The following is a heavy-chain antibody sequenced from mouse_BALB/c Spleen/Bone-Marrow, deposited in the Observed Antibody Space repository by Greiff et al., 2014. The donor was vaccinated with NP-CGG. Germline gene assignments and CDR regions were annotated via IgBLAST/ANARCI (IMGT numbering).Heavy chain of an antibody. CDR2: IDPENGNT. CDR1: GFNTKDYY. D-gene: IGHD1-1*01. Sequence: EVQLQQSGTELVRPGALVKLSCKASGFNTKDYYMHWVKQRPEQGLEWTGWIDPENGNTIYDPKFQGKASITADTSSNTAYLQLSSLTSEDTAVYYCASYYGSSYDYFDYWGQGTTLTVSS. V-gene: IGHV14-1*02. J-gene: IGHJ2*01. CDR3: ASYYGSSYDYFDY.